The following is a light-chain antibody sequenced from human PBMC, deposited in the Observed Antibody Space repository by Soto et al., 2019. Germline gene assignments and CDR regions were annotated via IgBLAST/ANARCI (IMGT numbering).Light chain of an antibody. Sequence: ALTQPASVSGSPGQSITISCTGTSSDVGAYNFVSWYQQHPGKAPKLMIYEVSNRPSGVSNRFSGSKSGNTASLTISGLQAEDEADYYCNSYTTSSTWVFGGGTKLTVL. V-gene: IGLV2-14*01. CDR3: NSYTTSSTWV. CDR1: SSDVGAYNF. CDR2: EVS. J-gene: IGLJ3*02.